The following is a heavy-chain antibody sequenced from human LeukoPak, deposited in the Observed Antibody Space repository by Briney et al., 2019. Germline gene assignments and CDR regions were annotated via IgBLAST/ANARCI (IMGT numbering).Heavy chain of an antibody. D-gene: IGHD1-26*01. V-gene: IGHV3-30-3*01. J-gene: IGHJ4*02. CDR3: AKDKSGSYGNYFDY. CDR2: ISSDGNTQ. CDR1: GFTFSSYA. Sequence: PGRSLRLSCAASGFTFSSYAMHWVRQAPGKGLEWAAVISSDGNTQYYADSVEGRFTISRDNSNNTLYLQMNSLRAEDTALYYCAKDKSGSYGNYFDYWGQGTLVTVSS.